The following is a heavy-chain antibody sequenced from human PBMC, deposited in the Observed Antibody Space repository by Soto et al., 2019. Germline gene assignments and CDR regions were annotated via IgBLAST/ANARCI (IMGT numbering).Heavy chain of an antibody. V-gene: IGHV3-23*01. D-gene: IGHD3-3*01. CDR1: GFSFRNYA. Sequence: GGSLRLSCAGSGFSFRNYAMSWVRQAPGKGLEWVSSISGSSGSTYYADSVKGRFTVSRDNAKNSLYLQMNSLRAEDTAVYYCARSHTQFGVVIISFYFDYWGQGTLVTVSS. J-gene: IGHJ4*02. CDR3: ARSHTQFGVVIISFYFDY. CDR2: ISGSSGST.